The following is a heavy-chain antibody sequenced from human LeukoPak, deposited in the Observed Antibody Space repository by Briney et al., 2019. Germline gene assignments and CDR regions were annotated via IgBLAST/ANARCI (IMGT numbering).Heavy chain of an antibody. V-gene: IGHV4-59*01. Sequence: SETLSLTCTVSGGSISNFYWSWIRQPPGKGLEWIGYIYYSGSTNYNPSLKSRVTISVDTSKNEFSLKLSSVTAADTAVYYCGKVIYGDHPANWFDPWGQGTLVSVS. CDR1: GGSISNFY. CDR2: IYYSGST. J-gene: IGHJ5*02. D-gene: IGHD4-17*01. CDR3: GKVIYGDHPANWFDP.